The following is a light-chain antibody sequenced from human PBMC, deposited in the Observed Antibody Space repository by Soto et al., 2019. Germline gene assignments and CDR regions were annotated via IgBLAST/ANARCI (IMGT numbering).Light chain of an antibody. Sequence: DIQMTQSPSTLSASVGDRVAITCRASDNIAPWVAWYQQKPGKAPKLLIYKAANLADEVPSRFAGSGSGTDFTLTITRLQPDDFATYYCQHYNSFSRTFGQGTKVEV. V-gene: IGKV1-5*03. CDR3: QHYNSFSRT. CDR1: DNIAPW. J-gene: IGKJ1*01. CDR2: KAA.